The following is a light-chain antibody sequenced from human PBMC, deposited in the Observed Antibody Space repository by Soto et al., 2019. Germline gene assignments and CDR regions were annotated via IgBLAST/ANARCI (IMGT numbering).Light chain of an antibody. Sequence: QSVLTQPPSASGTPGQRVTICCSGSSSNIESNYVYWCQQFPGTAPKLLIYRNSQRPSGVPARFSGSKSATSASLAISGLRSEVEADYYCAAWDDRRGGVVGTGTKLTVL. CDR3: AAWDDRRGGV. CDR2: RNS. V-gene: IGLV1-47*01. CDR1: SSNIESNY. J-gene: IGLJ1*01.